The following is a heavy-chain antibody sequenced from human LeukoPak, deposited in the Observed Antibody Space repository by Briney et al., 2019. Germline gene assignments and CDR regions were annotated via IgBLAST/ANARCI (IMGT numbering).Heavy chain of an antibody. Sequence: GGSLRLSCAASGFTFSSYSMNWVRQAPGKGLEWVSYISSSSSTIYYADSVKGRFTISRDNAKNSLYLQMNSLRAEDTAVYYCAKGPYYDNLTGYEPFDYWGQGTLVTVSS. V-gene: IGHV3-48*01. CDR1: GFTFSSYS. CDR2: ISSSSSTI. D-gene: IGHD3-9*01. J-gene: IGHJ4*02. CDR3: AKGPYYDNLTGYEPFDY.